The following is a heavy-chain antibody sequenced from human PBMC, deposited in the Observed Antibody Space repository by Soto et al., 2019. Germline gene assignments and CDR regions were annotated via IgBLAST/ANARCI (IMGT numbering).Heavy chain of an antibody. D-gene: IGHD2-8*01. CDR3: ARRALPQCINGVCYKDGFWDY. CDR2: IYYSGTT. Sequence: SETLSLTCTVSGGSVSNGGYYWSWIRQHPGTGLEWIGYIYYSGTTYFNPSLKSRASISLDTSKNEFSLKLTSVTAADTAVYYCARRALPQCINGVCYKDGFWDYWGQGALVTVS. J-gene: IGHJ4*02. CDR1: GGSVSNGGYY. V-gene: IGHV4-31*03.